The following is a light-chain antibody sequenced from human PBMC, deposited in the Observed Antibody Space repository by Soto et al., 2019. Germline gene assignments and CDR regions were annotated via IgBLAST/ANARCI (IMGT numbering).Light chain of an antibody. J-gene: IGLJ2*01. V-gene: IGLV6-57*04. CDR3: QSXXXSTVV. CDR2: ENN. Sequence: NFMLTQPHSVSESPGKTVTISCTRSSGSIASNDVQWYQQRPGSAPTTVIYENNQRPSGVPDRFSGSTDGSSNSASLTISGLQTEDEADYYCQSXXXSTVVFGGGTKLTVL. CDR1: SGSIASND.